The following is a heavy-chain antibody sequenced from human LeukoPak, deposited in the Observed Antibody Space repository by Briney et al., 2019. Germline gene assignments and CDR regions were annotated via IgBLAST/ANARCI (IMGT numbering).Heavy chain of an antibody. J-gene: IGHJ4*02. CDR1: GFTVSSNY. V-gene: IGHV3-66*01. CDR2: IYSGGST. D-gene: IGHD2-2*01. CDR3: ARYCSSTSCYKLFDY. Sequence: GGSPRLSCAASGFTVSSNYMSWVRQAPGKGLERVSVIYSGGSTYYADSVKGRFTISRDNSKNTLYLQMNSLRAEDTAVYYCARYCSSTSCYKLFDYWGQGTLVTVSS.